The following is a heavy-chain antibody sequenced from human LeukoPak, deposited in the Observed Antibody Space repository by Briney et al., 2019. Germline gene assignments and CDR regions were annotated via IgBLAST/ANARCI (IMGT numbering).Heavy chain of an antibody. V-gene: IGHV3-30*18. J-gene: IGHJ4*02. Sequence: GGSLRLSCAASGFTFSSFGMHWVRQAPGKGRDWVAVISYDGNNEYYADSVKGRFTISRDNSKNMLYLQMNSLRPEDTAVYYCAKRVAGSSGWYALDYWGQGTLVTVSS. CDR3: AKRVAGSSGWYALDY. CDR2: ISYDGNNE. CDR1: GFTFSSFG. D-gene: IGHD6-19*01.